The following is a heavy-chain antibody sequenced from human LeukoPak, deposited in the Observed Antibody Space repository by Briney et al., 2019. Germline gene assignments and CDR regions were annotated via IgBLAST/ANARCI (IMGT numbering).Heavy chain of an antibody. CDR2: ISGSGGST. V-gene: IGHV3-23*01. Sequence: GGSLRLSCAASGFTFSSYAMSWVRQAPGKGLEWVSAISGSGGSTYYADSVKGRFTISRDNSKNTLYLQMNSLRAEDTAVYYCAKHEGDILTGYFLDAFDIWGQGTMVTVSS. D-gene: IGHD3-9*01. J-gene: IGHJ3*02. CDR3: AKHEGDILTGYFLDAFDI. CDR1: GFTFSSYA.